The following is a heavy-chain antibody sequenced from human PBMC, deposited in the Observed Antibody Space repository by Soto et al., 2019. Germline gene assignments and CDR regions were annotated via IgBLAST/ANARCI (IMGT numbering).Heavy chain of an antibody. CDR2: IYPSDSYT. CDR1: GCSFTSYW. CDR3: ASSPRGYCSSTSCRELGNYYGMDV. Sequence: GESLKISCKGSGCSFTSYWISWVRQMPGKGLEWMGRIYPSDSYTNYSPSFQGHVTISADKSISTAYLQWSSLKASDTAMYYCASSPRGYCSSTSCRELGNYYGMDVWGQGTTVTVSS. D-gene: IGHD2-2*01. J-gene: IGHJ6*02. V-gene: IGHV5-10-1*01.